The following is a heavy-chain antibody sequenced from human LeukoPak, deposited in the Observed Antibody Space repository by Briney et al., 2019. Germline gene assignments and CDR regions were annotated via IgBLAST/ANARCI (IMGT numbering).Heavy chain of an antibody. J-gene: IGHJ3*02. CDR2: ISGSGGST. CDR1: GFTFSSYA. V-gene: IGHV3-23*01. Sequence: QTGGSLRLSCAASGFTFSSYAMSWVRQAPGKGLEWVSAISGSGGSTYYADSVKGRFTISRDNSKNTLYLQMNSLRAEDTAVYYCAKAPRTGTTGDDAFDIWGQGTMVTVSS. CDR3: AKAPRTGTTGDDAFDI. D-gene: IGHD1-7*01.